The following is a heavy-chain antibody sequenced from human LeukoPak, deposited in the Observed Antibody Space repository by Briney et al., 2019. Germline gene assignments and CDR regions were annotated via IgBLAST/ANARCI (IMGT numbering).Heavy chain of an antibody. J-gene: IGHJ4*02. CDR3: ARRGYDSSGQFDY. CDR2: IYYSGST. CDR1: GGSISSSYY. Sequence: PSETLSLTCTVSGGSISSSYYWGWIRQPPGKGLEWIGSIYYSGSTYYNPSLKSRVTISVDTSKNQFSLKLSSVTAADTAVYYCARRGYDSSGQFDYWGQGTLVTVSS. V-gene: IGHV4-39*01. D-gene: IGHD3-22*01.